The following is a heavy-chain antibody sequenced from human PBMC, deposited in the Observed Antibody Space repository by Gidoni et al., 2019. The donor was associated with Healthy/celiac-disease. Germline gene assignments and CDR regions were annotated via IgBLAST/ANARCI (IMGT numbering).Heavy chain of an antibody. V-gene: IGHV1-46*01. CDR2: INPSANST. J-gene: IGHJ4*02. Sequence: QVQLVQSGPEVKKPGASMKVSCKASGYTFTSYYMHWVRQAPGQGLEWMGIINPSANSTTYAQKFLGRVTMTTDTSTSTVYMDLSSLTSEDTAVYYCARVRVGSSSWYRGHYFDFWGQGILVTVSS. CDR3: ARVRVGSSSWYRGHYFDF. CDR1: GYTFTSYY. D-gene: IGHD6-13*01.